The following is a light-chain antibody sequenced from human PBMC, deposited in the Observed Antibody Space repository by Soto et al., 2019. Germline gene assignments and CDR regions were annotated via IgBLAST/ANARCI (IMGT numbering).Light chain of an antibody. V-gene: IGKV3-20*01. CDR2: GVS. CDR3: QQYVSAPIT. Sequence: EIVLTQSPGTPSFSPGERDTLSCRASQSLSSNYLAWYQQKPGQAPRLLIYGVSSRATGVPVSFSGSGSGTDFTLTISRLEPEDFAVYYCQQYVSAPITFGQGTRLEIK. CDR1: QSLSSNY. J-gene: IGKJ5*01.